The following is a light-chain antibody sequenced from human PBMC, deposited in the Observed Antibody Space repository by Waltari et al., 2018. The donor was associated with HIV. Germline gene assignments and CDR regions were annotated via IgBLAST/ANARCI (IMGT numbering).Light chain of an antibody. CDR3: QVWVTINAAV. J-gene: IGLJ3*02. CDR1: HIGNKN. V-gene: IGLV3-9*01. Sequence: SFDLTQPLSVAVAPGQTASITCELNHIGNKNVHWYQQKAGQAPVLVIYRDSERPSGIPERFSGSNSGTTATLTISSVQGGDEADYYCQVWVTINAAVFGGGTKLTVL. CDR2: RDS.